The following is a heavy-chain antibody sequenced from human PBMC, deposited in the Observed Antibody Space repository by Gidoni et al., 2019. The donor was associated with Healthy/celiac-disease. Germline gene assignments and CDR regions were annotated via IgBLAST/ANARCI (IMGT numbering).Heavy chain of an antibody. J-gene: IGHJ5*02. CDR3: ATVATIHRWWFDP. D-gene: IGHD5-12*01. V-gene: IGHV1-69*01. CDR2: IIPILGTA. CDR1: GGPFRSYA. Sequence: QVQLVQSGAEVQKPGSSVKVSCKASGGPFRSYAISWVRQAPGKGLEWMGGIIPILGTANYAQKVQGRVTITADESTSTAYMELSSLRSEDTAVYYCATVATIHRWWFDPWGQGTLVTVSS.